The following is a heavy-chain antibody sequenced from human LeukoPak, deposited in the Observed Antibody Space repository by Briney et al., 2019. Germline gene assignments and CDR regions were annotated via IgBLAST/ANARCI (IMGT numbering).Heavy chain of an antibody. J-gene: IGHJ4*02. CDR3: ARITMVRGVIVDFDY. D-gene: IGHD3-10*01. CDR1: GYAFSSYD. Sequence: ASVKVSCKASGYAFSSYDINWVRQATGQGLEWMGWMNPNSGNTGYAQKFQGRVTMTRNTSISTAYMELSSLRSEDTAVYYCARITMVRGVIVDFDYWGQGTLVTVSS. CDR2: MNPNSGNT. V-gene: IGHV1-8*01.